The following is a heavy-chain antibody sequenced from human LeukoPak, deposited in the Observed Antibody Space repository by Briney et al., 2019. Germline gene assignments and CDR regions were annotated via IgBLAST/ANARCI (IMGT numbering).Heavy chain of an antibody. CDR1: GFTFSSYS. J-gene: IGHJ4*02. D-gene: IGHD3-22*01. Sequence: GGSLRLSCAASGFTFSSYSMNWVRQAPGKGLEWVSYISSSGSTIYYADSVKGRFTISRDNAKNSLYLQMNSLRAEDTAVYYCARASDSSGYYWSRMILFDYWGQGTLVTVSS. CDR2: ISSSGSTI. CDR3: ARASDSSGYYWSRMILFDY. V-gene: IGHV3-48*04.